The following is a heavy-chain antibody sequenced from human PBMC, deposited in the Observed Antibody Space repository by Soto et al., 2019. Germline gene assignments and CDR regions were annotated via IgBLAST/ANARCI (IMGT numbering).Heavy chain of an antibody. J-gene: IGHJ6*02. D-gene: IGHD6-13*01. V-gene: IGHV4-34*01. CDR3: ARGRATAAGHYYYYGMDV. CDR1: GGSFSGYY. Sequence: PSETLSLTCAVYGGSFSGYYWSWIRQPPGKGLEWIGEINHSGSTNYNPSLKSRVTISVDTSKNQFSLKLSSVTAADTAVYYCARGRATAAGHYYYYGMDVWGQGTTVTVSS. CDR2: INHSGST.